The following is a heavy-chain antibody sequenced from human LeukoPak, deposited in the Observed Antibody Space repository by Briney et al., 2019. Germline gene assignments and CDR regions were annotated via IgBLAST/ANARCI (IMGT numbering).Heavy chain of an antibody. V-gene: IGHV4-39*07. CDR3: ARESPPHGHGSGSYMCYFDY. D-gene: IGHD3-10*01. CDR1: GDSISTSGYY. J-gene: IGHJ4*02. Sequence: SETLSLTCTVSGDSISTSGYYYDWIGQPPGKGLEWIGNIYYIGNTWYNPSLKSRVTMSVDTSKNQFSLKLSSVTAADTAVYYCARESPPHGHGSGSYMCYFDYWGQGTLVTVSS. CDR2: IYYIGNT.